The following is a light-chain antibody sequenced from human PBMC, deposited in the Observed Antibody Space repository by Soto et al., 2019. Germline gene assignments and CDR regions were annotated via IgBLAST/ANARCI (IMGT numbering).Light chain of an antibody. J-gene: IGLJ1*01. CDR3: NSYTGSSTPYV. V-gene: IGLV2-14*03. CDR2: DVS. Sequence: QSALTQPASVSGSPGQSITISCTGTSSDVGSYNYVSWYQQHPGKAPKLMIYDVSNRPSGVSNRFSGSKSGNTASLTISGLQPEDEADYYCNSYTGSSTPYVFGTGTKLTVL. CDR1: SSDVGSYNY.